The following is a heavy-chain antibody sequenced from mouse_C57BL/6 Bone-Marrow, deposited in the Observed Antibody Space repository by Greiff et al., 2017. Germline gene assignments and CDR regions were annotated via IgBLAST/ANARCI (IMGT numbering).Heavy chain of an antibody. Sequence: EVKLMESGGGLVQPGGSMKLSCAASGFTFSDAWMDWVRQSPEKGLEWVAEIRNKANNHATYYAESVKGRFTISRDDSKSSVYLQMNSLRAEDTGIYDCTRPLYYGNYWYFDVWGTGTTVTVSS. D-gene: IGHD2-1*01. CDR2: IRNKANNHAT. J-gene: IGHJ1*03. CDR1: GFTFSDAW. V-gene: IGHV6-6*01. CDR3: TRPLYYGNYWYFDV.